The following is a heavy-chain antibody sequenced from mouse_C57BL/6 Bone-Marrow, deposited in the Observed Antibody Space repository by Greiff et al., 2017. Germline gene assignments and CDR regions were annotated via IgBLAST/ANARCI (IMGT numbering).Heavy chain of an antibody. CDR3: ERAGILWVRRAGFAY. CDR2: INPSNGGT. J-gene: IGHJ3*01. D-gene: IGHD2-14*01. Sequence: QVQLQQPGTELVKPGASVKLSCKASGYTFTSYWMHWVKQRPGQGLEWIGNINPSNGGTNYNEKFKSKATLTVDKSYSTAYMQLSSLTSEDSAVYDGERAGILWVRRAGFAYWGQGTLVTVSA. V-gene: IGHV1-53*01. CDR1: GYTFTSYW.